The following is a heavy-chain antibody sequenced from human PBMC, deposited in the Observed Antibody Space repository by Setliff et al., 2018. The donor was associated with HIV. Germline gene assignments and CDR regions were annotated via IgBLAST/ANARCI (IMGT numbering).Heavy chain of an antibody. CDR1: GGSISSYY. D-gene: IGHD4-4*01. J-gene: IGHJ6*03. CDR3: AREAVDDYTWSTYRLGYYMDV. Sequence: SETLSLTCTVSGGSISSYYWSWIRQPAGKGLEWIGRIYTSGSTNYNPSLKSRVTMSVDTSKNQFSLKLSSVTAADTAVYYCAREAVDDYTWSTYRLGYYMDVWGKGTPVTVSS. V-gene: IGHV4-4*07. CDR2: IYTSGST.